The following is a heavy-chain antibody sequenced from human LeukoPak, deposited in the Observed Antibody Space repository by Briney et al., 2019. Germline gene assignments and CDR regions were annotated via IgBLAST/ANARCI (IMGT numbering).Heavy chain of an antibody. CDR3: AKDRAFYGGYFDY. V-gene: IGHV3-23*01. CDR2: ISGSGGST. D-gene: IGHD2/OR15-2a*01. J-gene: IGHJ4*02. CDR1: GFTFSSYG. Sequence: GGTLRLSCAASGFTFSSYGMSWVRQAPGKGLEWVSAISGSGGSTYYADSVKGRFTISRDNSKNTLYLQMNSLRAEDTAVYYCAKDRAFYGGYFDYWGQGTLVTVSS.